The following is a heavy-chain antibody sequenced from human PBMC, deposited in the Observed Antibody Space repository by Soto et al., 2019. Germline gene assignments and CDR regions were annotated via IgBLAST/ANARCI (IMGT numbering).Heavy chain of an antibody. J-gene: IGHJ6*02. Sequence: EVQLVDSGGGLVQAGGSLRLSCAASGFSFSRYWMSWVRQAPGKGLEWVANIKRDGSEKYYVDSVKGRFTVSRDNAKNSVFLQMNSLRAEDTAVYYCARDNDRPVAPGYFYFGMDVWGQGTTVTVSS. CDR1: GFSFSRYW. V-gene: IGHV3-7*03. D-gene: IGHD2-2*01. CDR2: IKRDGSEK. CDR3: ARDNDRPVAPGYFYFGMDV.